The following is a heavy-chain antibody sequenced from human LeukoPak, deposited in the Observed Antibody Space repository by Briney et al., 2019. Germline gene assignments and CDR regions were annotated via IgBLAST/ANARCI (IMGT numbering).Heavy chain of an antibody. Sequence: GGSLRLSCAASGFTFDDYAMYWVRLAPGRGLNWVSGISWTSDTIGYADSVKGRFTISRDNAKNSLYLQMNSLRAEDTALYYCAKCRYHYDSHDAFDIWGQGTMVTVSS. J-gene: IGHJ3*02. V-gene: IGHV3-9*01. CDR2: ISWTSDTI. CDR3: AKCRYHYDSHDAFDI. CDR1: GFTFDDYA. D-gene: IGHD3-22*01.